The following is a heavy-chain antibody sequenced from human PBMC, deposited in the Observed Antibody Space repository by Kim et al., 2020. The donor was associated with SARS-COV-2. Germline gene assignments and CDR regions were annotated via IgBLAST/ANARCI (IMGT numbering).Heavy chain of an antibody. Sequence: ASVKVSCKASGYTFTSYAMNWVRQAPGQGLEWMGWINTNTGNPTYVQGFTGRFVFSLDTSVSTAYLQISSLKAEDTAVYYCARDERTTIFGVVIIPSNGMDVWGQGTTVTVSS. V-gene: IGHV7-4-1*02. CDR3: ARDERTTIFGVVIIPSNGMDV. J-gene: IGHJ6*02. CDR2: INTNTGNP. D-gene: IGHD3-3*01. CDR1: GYTFTSYA.